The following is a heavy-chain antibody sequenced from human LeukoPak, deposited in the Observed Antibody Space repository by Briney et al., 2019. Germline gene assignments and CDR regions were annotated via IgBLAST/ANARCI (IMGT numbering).Heavy chain of an antibody. CDR2: IFYSGNT. V-gene: IGHV4-59*11. CDR3: ARTGDYSRSTGDWFDP. D-gene: IGHD4-11*01. Sequence: PSETLSLTCTVFGDSINSHYWSWVRQAPGKGLEWIGYIFYSGNTNYSPSLKSRVTISIDTSKKQFSLRLTSVTTADTAVYFCARTGDYSRSTGDWFDPWGQGTLVTVSS. J-gene: IGHJ5*02. CDR1: GDSINSHY.